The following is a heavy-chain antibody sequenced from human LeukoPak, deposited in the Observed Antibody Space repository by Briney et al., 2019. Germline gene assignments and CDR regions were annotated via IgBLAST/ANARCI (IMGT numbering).Heavy chain of an antibody. CDR3: ASTLNGVTMVRGVITTYYYYGMDV. D-gene: IGHD3-10*01. CDR1: GFTFSSYS. Sequence: PGGSLRLSCAAPGFTFSSYSMNWVRQAPGKGLEWVSYISSSRSTIYYADSVKGRFTISRDNAKNSLYLQMNSLRAEDTAVYYCASTLNGVTMVRGVITTYYYYGMDVWGQGTTVTVSS. V-gene: IGHV3-48*04. CDR2: ISSSRSTI. J-gene: IGHJ6*02.